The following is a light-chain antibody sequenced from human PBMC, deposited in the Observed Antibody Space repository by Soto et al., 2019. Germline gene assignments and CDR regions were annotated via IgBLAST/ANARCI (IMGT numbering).Light chain of an antibody. CDR2: EVG. CDR3: SSYTSSSILV. V-gene: IGLV2-14*01. Sequence: QSALTQPASVSGSPGQSITISCTVTSRDVGGYNFVSWYQQYPGEVPKLMIYEVGNRPSGVSNRFSGSKSGNTASLTISGLQAEDEADYYCSSYTSSSILVFGTGTKVTVL. CDR1: SRDVGGYNF. J-gene: IGLJ1*01.